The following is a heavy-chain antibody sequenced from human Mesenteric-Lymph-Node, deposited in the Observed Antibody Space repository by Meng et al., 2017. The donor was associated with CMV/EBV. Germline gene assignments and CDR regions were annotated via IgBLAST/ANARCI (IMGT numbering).Heavy chain of an antibody. V-gene: IGHV1-2*02. CDR1: GYTFTSFD. Sequence: ASVKVSCKASGYTFTSFDINWVRQAPGQGLEWMGWINPNSGGTKYAQNFQGRVIMTRDTSISTAYMELSRLRSDDTAVYYCARGDYDLYFGMDVWGQGTTVTVSS. CDR2: INPNSGGT. J-gene: IGHJ6*02. CDR3: ARGDYDLYFGMDV. D-gene: IGHD3/OR15-3a*01.